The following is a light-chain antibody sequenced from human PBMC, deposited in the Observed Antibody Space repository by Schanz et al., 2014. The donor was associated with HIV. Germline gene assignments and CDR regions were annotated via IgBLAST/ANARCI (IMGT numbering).Light chain of an antibody. CDR1: QSISSW. V-gene: IGKV1-6*01. CDR2: EAS. CDR3: LQDYNYRWT. Sequence: AIQMTQSPSSLSASVGDRVTITCRASQSISSWLAWYQQKPGKAPNLLIYEASTLETGVPSRFRGSGSGTDFTLTISSLQPEDFATYYCLQDYNYRWTFGQGTKVEIK. J-gene: IGKJ1*01.